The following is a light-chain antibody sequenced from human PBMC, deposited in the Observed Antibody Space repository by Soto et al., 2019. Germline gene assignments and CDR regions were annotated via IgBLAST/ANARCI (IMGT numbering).Light chain of an antibody. CDR1: QSVGTY. V-gene: IGKV3-11*01. CDR2: GAS. J-gene: IGKJ5*01. CDR3: QQRSNWPPIT. Sequence: EIVLTQSPGTLSLSPGERATLSCRASQSVGTYLAWYQQKPGQAPRLLIYGASSRATGIPARFSGSASGTDFTLSISSLEPEDFAIYYCQQRSNWPPITFGQGTRLVNK.